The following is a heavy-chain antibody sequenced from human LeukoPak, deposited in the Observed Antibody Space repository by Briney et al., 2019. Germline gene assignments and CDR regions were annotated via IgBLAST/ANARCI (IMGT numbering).Heavy chain of an antibody. CDR1: GFTFSSYG. J-gene: IGHJ4*02. CDR2: IRYDGSNK. D-gene: IGHD1-26*01. CDR3: AKDPQKWESYFDY. V-gene: IGHV3-30*02. Sequence: GGSLRLSCAASGFTFSSYGIHWVRQAPDKGLEWVAFIRYDGSNKYYADSVKGRFTIARDNSKNTLYLQMNSLRAEDTAVYYCAKDPQKWESYFDYWGQGTLVTVSS.